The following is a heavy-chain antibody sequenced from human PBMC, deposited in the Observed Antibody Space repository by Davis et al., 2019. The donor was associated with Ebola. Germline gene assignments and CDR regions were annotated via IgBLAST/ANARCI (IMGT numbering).Heavy chain of an antibody. D-gene: IGHD3-9*01. Sequence: AASVKVSCKASGYTFSNYVMNWVRQAPGQGLEWMGWINTNTGTPTYAQGFTGRFVFSLDTSVSTAYLQISSLKAEDTAVYYCARTGGYFAVYPSMDVWGPGTTVTVSS. CDR2: INTNTGTP. CDR1: GYTFSNYV. J-gene: IGHJ6*02. V-gene: IGHV7-4-1*02. CDR3: ARTGGYFAVYPSMDV.